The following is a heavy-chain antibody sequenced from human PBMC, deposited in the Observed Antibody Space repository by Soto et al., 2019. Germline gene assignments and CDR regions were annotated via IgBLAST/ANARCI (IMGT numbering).Heavy chain of an antibody. J-gene: IGHJ4*02. D-gene: IGHD3-3*02. CDR3: AKSQEIGPHFFDS. CDR1: VFTFSGFD. CDR2: IGTAGDA. V-gene: IGHV3-13*01. Sequence: GGSLRLSCESSVFTFSGFDMHCVRQPTGKGLEWVSSIGTAGDAYYAVSVKGRFTISRDNAKNSLSLQMNSLRAGDMAVYFCAKSQEIGPHFFDSWGQGTHVTVSS.